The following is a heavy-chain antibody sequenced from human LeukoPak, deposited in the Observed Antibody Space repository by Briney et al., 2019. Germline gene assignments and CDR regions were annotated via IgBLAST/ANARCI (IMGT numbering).Heavy chain of an antibody. D-gene: IGHD2-2*02. CDR3: AREAIGGYYMDV. V-gene: IGHV4-39*07. Sequence: PSETLSLTCTVSGGSISSSTYYWGWIRQPPGKGLEWIGSVHYSGSTYYNPSLKSRVTISVDTSKNQFSLKLSSVTAADTAVYYCAREAIGGYYMDVWGKGTTVTVSS. J-gene: IGHJ6*03. CDR1: GGSISSSTYY. CDR2: VHYSGST.